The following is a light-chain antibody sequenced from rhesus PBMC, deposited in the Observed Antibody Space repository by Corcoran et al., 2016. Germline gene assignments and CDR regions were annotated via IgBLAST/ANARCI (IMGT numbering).Light chain of an antibody. CDR3: LQSSNWLT. Sequence: EIVMTQSPATLALSPGERATLSCRASQSVSSYLAWYQQKPGQAPRLPIYGASSRATGIPDRFRGSGAGTEFTLSISSLEPEDVGVYFCLQSSNWLTFGGGTKVEIK. J-gene: IGKJ4*01. V-gene: IGKV3-24*04. CDR1: QSVSSY. CDR2: GAS.